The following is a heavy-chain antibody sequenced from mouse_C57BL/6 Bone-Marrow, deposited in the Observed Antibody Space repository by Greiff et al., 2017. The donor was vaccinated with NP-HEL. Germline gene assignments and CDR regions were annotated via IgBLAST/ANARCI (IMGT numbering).Heavy chain of an antibody. J-gene: IGHJ4*01. CDR3: TYYSGSGVDY. V-gene: IGHV14-4*01. CDR2: IDPENGDT. Sequence: EVQLQQSGAELVRPGASVKLSCTASGFNIKDDYMHWVKQRPEQGLEWIGWIDPENGDTEYASKFQGKATITADTSSNTAYLQLSSLTPEDTAVSYCTYYSGSGVDYWGQGNSVTVSS. CDR1: GFNIKDDY. D-gene: IGHD1-1*01.